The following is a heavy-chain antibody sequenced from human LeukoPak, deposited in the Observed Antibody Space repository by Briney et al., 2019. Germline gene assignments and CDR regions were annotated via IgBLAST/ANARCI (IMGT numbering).Heavy chain of an antibody. CDR2: ISGSGDYT. V-gene: IGHV3-23*01. CDR1: GFTFNNYA. CDR3: AKDLSTIVRSSGYSMFDP. J-gene: IGHJ5*02. Sequence: PGGSLRLSCAASGFTFNNYAMSWVRQAPGKGLEWVSSISGSGDYTFYADSVKGRFTISRDNSKNTLYLQMNSLRAEDTAVYYCAKDLSTIVRSSGYSMFDPWGQGTLVTVSS. D-gene: IGHD3-22*01.